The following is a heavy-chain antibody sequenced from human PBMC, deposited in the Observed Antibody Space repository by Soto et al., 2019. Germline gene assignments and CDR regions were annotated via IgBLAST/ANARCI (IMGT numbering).Heavy chain of an antibody. D-gene: IGHD6-13*01. V-gene: IGHV4-4*07. CDR1: GGSIISYY. CDR2: IYTSGST. Sequence: SETLSLTCTVSGGSIISYYWSWIRQPAGKGLEWIGRIYTSGSTNYNPSLKSRVTMSVDTSKNQFSLKLSSVTAADTAVYYCARDMRYSSSWFDAFDIWGQGTMVTVSS. CDR3: ARDMRYSSSWFDAFDI. J-gene: IGHJ3*02.